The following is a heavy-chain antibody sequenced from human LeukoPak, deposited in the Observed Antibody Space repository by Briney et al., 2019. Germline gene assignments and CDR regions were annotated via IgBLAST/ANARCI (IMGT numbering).Heavy chain of an antibody. D-gene: IGHD1-26*01. J-gene: IGHJ3*02. V-gene: IGHV1-8*03. CDR2: MNPNSGNT. Sequence: ASVKVSCKASGYTFTSYDINWVRQATGQGLEWMGWMNPNSGNTGYAQKFQGRVTITRNTSISTAYMELSSLRSEDTAVYYCARWEPEGHDAFDIWGQGTMVTVSS. CDR1: GYTFTSYD. CDR3: ARWEPEGHDAFDI.